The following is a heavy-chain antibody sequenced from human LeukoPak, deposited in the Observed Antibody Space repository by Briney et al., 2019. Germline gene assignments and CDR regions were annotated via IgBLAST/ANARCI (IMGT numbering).Heavy chain of an antibody. D-gene: IGHD1-7*01. Sequence: SETLSLTCTVSGDSISDSTYYWAWIRQPPGKGLEWIGSVYESGDTYYTPSLKSRVTISVDTSKNQFSLKLSSVTAADTAVYYCARGPEPITGTTKGWFDPWGQGTLVTVSS. J-gene: IGHJ5*02. CDR2: VYESGDT. CDR3: ARGPEPITGTTKGWFDP. CDR1: GDSISDSTYY. V-gene: IGHV4-39*01.